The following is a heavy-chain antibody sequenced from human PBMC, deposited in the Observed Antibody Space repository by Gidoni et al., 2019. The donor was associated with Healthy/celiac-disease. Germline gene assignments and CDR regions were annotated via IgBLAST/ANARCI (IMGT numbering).Heavy chain of an antibody. Sequence: QVQLVESGGGVVQPGRSLRLSCAASGFTFSRYAMHWVRQAPGKGLEWVAVISYDGSNKYYADSVKGRFTISRDNSKNTLYLQMNSLRAEDTAVYYCARDSADHPEWYYDSSGYYGMDVWGQGTTVTVSS. CDR2: ISYDGSNK. CDR3: ARDSADHPEWYYDSSGYYGMDV. D-gene: IGHD3-22*01. J-gene: IGHJ6*02. CDR1: GFTFSRYA. V-gene: IGHV3-30-3*01.